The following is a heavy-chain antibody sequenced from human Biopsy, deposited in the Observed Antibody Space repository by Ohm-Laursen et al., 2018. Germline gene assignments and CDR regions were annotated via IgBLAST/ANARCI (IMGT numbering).Heavy chain of an antibody. D-gene: IGHD3-22*01. CDR3: ARDYDTSGYYYVS. CDR1: GGSISNNNYY. V-gene: IGHV4-39*01. J-gene: IGHJ5*02. CDR2: IFYRGST. Sequence: SETLSLICTVSGGSISNNNYYWGWIRQPPGKGLGWIGSIFYRGSTHYKPSLKSRVNISVDTSKNQFSLKLNSVTAADTAVYYCARDYDTSGYYYVSWGQGTLVTVSS.